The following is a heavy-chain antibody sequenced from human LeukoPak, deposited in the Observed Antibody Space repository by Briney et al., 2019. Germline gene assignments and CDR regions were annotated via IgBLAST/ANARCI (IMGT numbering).Heavy chain of an antibody. CDR2: ISAYNGNT. CDR1: GYTFTSYG. D-gene: IGHD2-2*01. J-gene: IGHJ4*02. Sequence: ASVKVSCKASGYTFTSYGISWVRQAPGQGLEWMGWISAYNGNTNYAQKLQGRVTMTTDTSTSTAYMELRSPRSDDTAVYYCAREVVGYCSSSSCYDLDYWGQGTLVTVSS. V-gene: IGHV1-18*01. CDR3: AREVVGYCSSSSCYDLDY.